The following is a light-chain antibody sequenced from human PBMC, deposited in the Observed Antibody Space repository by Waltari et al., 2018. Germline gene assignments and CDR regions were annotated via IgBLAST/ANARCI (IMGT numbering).Light chain of an antibody. CDR1: SGSIGSSY. V-gene: IGLV6-57*03. CDR3: QSYDNDNVV. CDR2: EAY. Sequence: NFILTQTHSVSESPGKTVTISCTRSSGSIGSSYVQWYQQRPGSAPTTVIYEAYQSPSGVPERFSGSIDSSSNSAYVTISGLKPEDEADYYCQSYDNDNVVFGGGTRLTVL. J-gene: IGLJ3*02.